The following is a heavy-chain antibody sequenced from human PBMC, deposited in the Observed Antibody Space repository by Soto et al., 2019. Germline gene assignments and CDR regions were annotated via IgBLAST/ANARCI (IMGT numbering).Heavy chain of an antibody. V-gene: IGHV4-34*01. CDR3: ARESHDILTGPPWVWYFDL. CDR2: INDRGSI. D-gene: IGHD3-9*01. Sequence: QVQLPQWGAGPLRPLETLSLTCGVSGGSFSGYYWAWIRPSPGKGLEWIGEINDRGSINYNPSLKSRVSISVDTSKIHYSLNLRSVTAADTAVYYCARESHDILTGPPWVWYFDLWGRGTLVTVSS. J-gene: IGHJ2*01. CDR1: GGSFSGYY.